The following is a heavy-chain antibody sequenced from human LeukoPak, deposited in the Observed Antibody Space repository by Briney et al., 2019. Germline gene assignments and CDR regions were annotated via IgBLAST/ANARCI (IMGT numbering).Heavy chain of an antibody. CDR3: TGSFGQLTFFDY. V-gene: IGHV3-15*01. CDR1: GLTFSNAW. J-gene: IGHJ4*02. Sequence: GGSLRLSCAASGLTFSNAWMNWVRQTPEKGLEWVGLIKSTANGGTIDYAAPVKGRFTISRDDSKNTLHLQMNSLKIEDTAMYYCTGSFGQLTFFDYWGQGTLVTVSS. D-gene: IGHD3-10*01. CDR2: IKSTANGGTI.